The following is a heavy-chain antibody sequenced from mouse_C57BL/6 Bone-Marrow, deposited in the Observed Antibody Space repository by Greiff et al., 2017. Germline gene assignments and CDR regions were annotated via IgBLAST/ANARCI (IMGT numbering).Heavy chain of an antibody. CDR2: INSDGGST. Sequence: EVQRVESGGGLVQPGESLKLSCESNEYAFPSHDMSWVRKTPEKRLELVAAINSDGGSTYYPDTMKRRYTFSRANSYRTMYLKMSSLRSEDAALYYRARPRLWGYWGQGTTLTVSS. J-gene: IGHJ2*01. CDR1: EYAFPSHD. V-gene: IGHV5-2*01. CDR3: ARPRLWGY. D-gene: IGHD1-1*02.